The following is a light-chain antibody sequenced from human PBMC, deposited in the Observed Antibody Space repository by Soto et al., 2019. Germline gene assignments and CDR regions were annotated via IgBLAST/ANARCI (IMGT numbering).Light chain of an antibody. CDR1: QSLLYSSNNKNY. Sequence: DIVMTQSPDSLAVSLGERATINCKSSQSLLYSSNNKNYLAWYQQKPGQPPKLLIYWASTRESGVPDRFSGSGSGTDFTLTISSLQAEDVAVYYCQKYNSAPRTFGQGTKVEIK. CDR2: WAS. J-gene: IGKJ1*01. V-gene: IGKV4-1*01. CDR3: QKYNSAPRT.